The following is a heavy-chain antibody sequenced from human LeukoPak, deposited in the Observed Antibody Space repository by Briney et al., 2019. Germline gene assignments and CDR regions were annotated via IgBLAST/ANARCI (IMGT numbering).Heavy chain of an antibody. J-gene: IGHJ4*02. CDR2: IIPIFGTA. V-gene: IGHV1-69*13. CDR3: ARDSSAYGGNLDY. Sequence: SVKVSCKASGGTFSSYAISRVRQAPGQGLEWMGGIIPIFGTANYAQKFQGRVTITADESTSTAYMELSSLRSEDTAVYYCARDSSAYGGNLDYWGQGTLVTVSS. D-gene: IGHD4-23*01. CDR1: GGTFSSYA.